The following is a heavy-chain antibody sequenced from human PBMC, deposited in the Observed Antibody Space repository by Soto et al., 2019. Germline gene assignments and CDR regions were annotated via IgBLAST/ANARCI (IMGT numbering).Heavy chain of an antibody. CDR2: IWYDGSNK. J-gene: IGHJ4*02. D-gene: IGHD6-6*01. Sequence: GGSLRLSCAASGFTFSSYGMHWVRQAPGKGLEWVAVIWYDGSNKYYADSVKGRFTISRDNSKNTLYLQMNSLRAEDTAVYYCARDVGPSIADYFDYWGQGTLVTVSS. CDR3: ARDVGPSIADYFDY. CDR1: GFTFSSYG. V-gene: IGHV3-33*01.